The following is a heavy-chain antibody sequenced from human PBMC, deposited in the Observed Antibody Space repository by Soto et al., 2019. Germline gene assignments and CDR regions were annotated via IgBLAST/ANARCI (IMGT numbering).Heavy chain of an antibody. CDR3: ARWSYLDY. Sequence: GWSLRLSCASSVFSFVSYALSWVRQAPGKGLEWVSTISGSDGKTFYADSVKGRFSISRDTSQSTLYLQMNSLRADDTAMYYCARWSYLDYWGQGTRVTVSS. V-gene: IGHV3-23*01. D-gene: IGHD3-3*01. J-gene: IGHJ4*02. CDR2: ISGSDGKT. CDR1: VFSFVSYA.